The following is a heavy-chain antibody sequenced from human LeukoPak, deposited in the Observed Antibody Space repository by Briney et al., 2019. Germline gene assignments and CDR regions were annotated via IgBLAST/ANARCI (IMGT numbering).Heavy chain of an antibody. V-gene: IGHV1-2*02. D-gene: IGHD3-10*01. J-gene: IGHJ6*03. Sequence: ASVKVSCKASGYTFTGYYMDWVRQAPGQGLEWMGWINPNSGGTNYAQKFQGRVTVTRDTSTSTVYMEVSSLRSEDTAVYYCARGPSITMVRGGQWYYYMDVWGKGTTVTISS. CDR3: ARGPSITMVRGGQWYYYMDV. CDR1: GYTFTGYY. CDR2: INPNSGGT.